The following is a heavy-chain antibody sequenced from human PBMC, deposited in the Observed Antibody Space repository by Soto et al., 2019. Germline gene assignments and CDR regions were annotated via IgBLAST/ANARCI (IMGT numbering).Heavy chain of an antibody. Sequence: QITLKESGPTLVKPTQTLTLTCSFSGFSLSTTRVGVGWIRQPPGEALEWLALIYWDDDKRYSPSLKTRLTITKDSPKHRVVLTMSDMDPVDTATYYCAHIVVDGLGYYFAYWGQGTLVTVSS. CDR1: GFSLSTTRVG. J-gene: IGHJ4*02. V-gene: IGHV2-5*02. CDR3: AHIVVDGLGYYFAY. CDR2: IYWDDDK. D-gene: IGHD6-19*01.